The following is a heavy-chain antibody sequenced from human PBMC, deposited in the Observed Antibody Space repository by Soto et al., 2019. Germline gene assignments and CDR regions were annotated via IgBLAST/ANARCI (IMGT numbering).Heavy chain of an antibody. CDR1: GFTFTSYG. Sequence: QAHLVESGGGVVQPGRSLRLSCAASGFTFTSYGMHGVRQAPGTRLEWVAVISYDGGLQHYADSVKGRFTISRDNSKNMRLLQMNSLRAEDTAVYYCVSDLGYGHASVPYSWGQGTLVSVSS. V-gene: IGHV3-30*03. J-gene: IGHJ4*02. CDR3: VSDLGYGHASVPYS. CDR2: ISYDGGLQ. D-gene: IGHD5-18*01.